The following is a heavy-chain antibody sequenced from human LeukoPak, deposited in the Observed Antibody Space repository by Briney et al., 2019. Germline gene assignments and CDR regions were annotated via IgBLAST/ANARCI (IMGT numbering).Heavy chain of an antibody. CDR3: AREVDGYNFNWFDP. J-gene: IGHJ5*02. Sequence: ASVKVSCKASGYTFTGYYIHWVRQAPGQGLEWMGWINPNSGGTNYAQKFQGRVTMTRDTSISTAYMELSRLRSDDTAVYYCAREVDGYNFNWFDPWGQGTLVTVSS. V-gene: IGHV1-2*02. CDR2: INPNSGGT. D-gene: IGHD5-24*01. CDR1: GYTFTGYY.